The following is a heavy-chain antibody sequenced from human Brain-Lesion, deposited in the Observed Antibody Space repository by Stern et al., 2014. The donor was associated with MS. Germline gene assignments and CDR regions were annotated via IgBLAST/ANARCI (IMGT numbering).Heavy chain of an antibody. CDR2: IYYSGFT. J-gene: IGHJ4*02. D-gene: IGHD1-26*01. V-gene: IGHV4-39*01. CDR1: GGSISSSTYY. Sequence: QVQLVQSGPGLVKPSETLSLTCTVSGGSISSSTYYWAWIRQPPGKGLEWIGNIYYSGFTYYNPSLKSRVTISVDMSKNQFSLKLSSVTAADTGIYYCARHDSVPRPSQLYSARDRGPGYFDYWGQGTLVTVSS. CDR3: ARHDSVPRPSQLYSARDRGPGYFDY.